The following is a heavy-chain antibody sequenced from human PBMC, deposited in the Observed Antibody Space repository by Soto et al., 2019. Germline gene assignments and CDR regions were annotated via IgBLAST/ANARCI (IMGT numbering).Heavy chain of an antibody. V-gene: IGHV4-34*02. D-gene: IGHD3-9*01. Sequence: QVHLQQWGAGLVKPSGTLSLTCGVSGVSLRGYLWSWVRQPIGKGLEYIGEIRYSGETAHNPSLKGRVTISVDTSKSQFYLTLSSVTAADTAVYYCARRPDGLDFWGQGTPVIVSS. CDR1: GVSLRGYL. J-gene: IGHJ4*02. CDR2: IRYSGET. CDR3: ARRPDGLDF.